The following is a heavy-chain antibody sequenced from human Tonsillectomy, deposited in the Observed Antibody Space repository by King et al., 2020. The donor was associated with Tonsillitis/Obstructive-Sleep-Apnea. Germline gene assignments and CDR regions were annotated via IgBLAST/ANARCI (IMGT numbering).Heavy chain of an antibody. D-gene: IGHD2-2*01. J-gene: IGHJ4*02. CDR1: GYTFTSYG. CDR2: ISAYNGNT. CDR3: ARVHSYCSSTSCLDY. Sequence: LQLVQSGAEVKKPGASVKVSCKASGYTFTSYGISWVRQAPGQGLEWMGWISAYNGNTNYAQKLQGRVTMTTDTSTSTAYMELRSLRSDDTAVYYCARVHSYCSSTSCLDYWGQGTLGTVSS. V-gene: IGHV1-18*01.